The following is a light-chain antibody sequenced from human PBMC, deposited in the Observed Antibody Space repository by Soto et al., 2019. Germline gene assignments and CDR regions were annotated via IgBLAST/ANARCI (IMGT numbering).Light chain of an antibody. CDR1: SSDVGGYNY. Sequence: QSALTQPASLSGSPGQSITISCTGTSSDVGGYNYGSWYQQHPGKAPKLMIYEVSNRPSGVSNRFSGSKSGNTASLTISGLHAEDEADYYCSSYTSSSTLVFGTGTKLTVL. CDR3: SSYTSSSTLV. V-gene: IGLV2-14*01. CDR2: EVS. J-gene: IGLJ1*01.